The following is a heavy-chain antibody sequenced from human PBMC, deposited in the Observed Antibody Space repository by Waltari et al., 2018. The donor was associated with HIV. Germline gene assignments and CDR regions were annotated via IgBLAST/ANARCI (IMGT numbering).Heavy chain of an antibody. Sequence: QLQLQESGPGLVKPSETLSLTCTVSGDSISSSVYYWGWLRQPPGKGLELIGSIYYRGTTYYDLSLKSRVTMSVDTSKNQFSLKMSSVTAGDTAVYYCARQLYYEFWSGRKWGDGMDVWGQGTTVTVAS. V-gene: IGHV4-39*01. CDR3: ARQLYYEFWSGRKWGDGMDV. CDR2: IYYRGTT. J-gene: IGHJ6*02. CDR1: GDSISSSVYY. D-gene: IGHD3-3*01.